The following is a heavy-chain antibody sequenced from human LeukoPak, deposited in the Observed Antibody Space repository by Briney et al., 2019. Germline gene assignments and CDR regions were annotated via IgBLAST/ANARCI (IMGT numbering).Heavy chain of an antibody. CDR3: ISGYDIRF. Sequence: ASVKVSCKASGGTFSSYAISWVRQAPGQGLEWMGWISAYNGNTNYAQKLQGRVTMTTDTSTSTAYMELIILRSDDTAVYYCISGYDIRFWGQGTLVTVSS. D-gene: IGHD5-12*01. V-gene: IGHV1-18*01. CDR2: ISAYNGNT. J-gene: IGHJ4*02. CDR1: GGTFSSYA.